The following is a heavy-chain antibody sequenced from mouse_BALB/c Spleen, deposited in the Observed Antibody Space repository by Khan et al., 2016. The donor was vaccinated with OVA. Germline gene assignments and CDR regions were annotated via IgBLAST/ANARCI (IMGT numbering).Heavy chain of an antibody. Sequence: EVELVESGGGLVNPGGSQKLSCAASGFTFSDYYMYWVRQTPEKRLEWVATISDGGNYTYYPDDLKGRFTISRDNAKNSLYLQMSSLKSEDTAMYYCARDYDYDGYYTMDYWGQGTSVTVSS. V-gene: IGHV5-4*02. CDR1: GFTFSDYY. J-gene: IGHJ4*01. CDR2: ISDGGNYT. D-gene: IGHD2-4*01. CDR3: ARDYDYDGYYTMDY.